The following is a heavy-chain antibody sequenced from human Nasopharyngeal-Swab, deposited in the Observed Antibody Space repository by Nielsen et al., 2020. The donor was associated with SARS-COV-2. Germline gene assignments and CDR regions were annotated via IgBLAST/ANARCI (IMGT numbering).Heavy chain of an antibody. J-gene: IGHJ4*02. Sequence: SETLSLTCTVSGGSISSYYWSWIRQPPGKGLEWIGYIYYSGSTNYNPSLKSRVTISVDTSKNKFSLKLSSVTAADTAVYYCARGAWGRDGYNLFDYWGQGTLVTVSS. CDR2: IYYSGST. D-gene: IGHD5-24*01. V-gene: IGHV4-59*01. CDR1: GGSISSYY. CDR3: ARGAWGRDGYNLFDY.